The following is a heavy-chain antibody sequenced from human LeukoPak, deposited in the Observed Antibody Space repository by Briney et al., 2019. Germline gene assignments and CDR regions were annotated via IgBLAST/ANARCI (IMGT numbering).Heavy chain of an antibody. D-gene: IGHD2-21*02. CDR1: GFTFSSYS. J-gene: IGHJ4*02. Sequence: AGGSLRLSCAASGFTFSSYSMNWVRQAPGKGLEWVSSISSSSSYIYYADSVKGRFTISRDNAKNSLYLQMNSLRAEDTAVYYCARVTAAPRFVDYWGQGTLVTVSS. CDR3: ARVTAAPRFVDY. V-gene: IGHV3-21*01. CDR2: ISSSSSYI.